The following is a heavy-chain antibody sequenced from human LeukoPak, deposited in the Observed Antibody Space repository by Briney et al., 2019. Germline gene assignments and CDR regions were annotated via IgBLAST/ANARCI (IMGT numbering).Heavy chain of an antibody. V-gene: IGHV1-69*04. CDR1: GGTFSSYA. D-gene: IGHD2-21*02. CDR2: IIPILGIA. J-gene: IGHJ6*02. Sequence: ASVKVSCKASGGTFSSYAISWVRQAPGQGLEWMGRIIPILGIANYAQKFQGRVTTTADKSTSTAYMELSSLRSEDTAVYYCAREYCGGDCSLYYYYGIDVWGQGTTVTVSS. CDR3: AREYCGGDCSLYYYYGIDV.